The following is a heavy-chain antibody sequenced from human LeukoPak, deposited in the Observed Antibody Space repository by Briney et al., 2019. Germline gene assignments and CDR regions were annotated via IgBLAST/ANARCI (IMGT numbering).Heavy chain of an antibody. Sequence: GGSLRLSCAASGFTFSNAWMSWVRQAPGKGLEWVGRIKSKTDGGTTDYAAPVKGRSTISRDDSKNTLYLQMNSLKTEDTAVYYCTTDYLGTTVTTDTNYFDYWGQGTLVTVSS. V-gene: IGHV3-15*01. D-gene: IGHD4-17*01. J-gene: IGHJ4*02. CDR2: IKSKTDGGTT. CDR3: TTDYLGTTVTTDTNYFDY. CDR1: GFTFSNAW.